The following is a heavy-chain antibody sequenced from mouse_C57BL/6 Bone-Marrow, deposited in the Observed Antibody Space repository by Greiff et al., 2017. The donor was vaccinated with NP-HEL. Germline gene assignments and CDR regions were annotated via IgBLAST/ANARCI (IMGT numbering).Heavy chain of an antibody. CDR1: GYTFTSYW. CDR2: IDPSDSYT. J-gene: IGHJ2*01. CDR3: AREGYSNYPFDY. Sequence: QVQLQQPGAELVRPGTSVKLSCKASGYTFTSYWMHWVKQRPGQGLEWIGVIDPSDSYTNYNQKFKGKATLTVDTSSSTAYMQRSSLTSEDSAVYNCAREGYSNYPFDYWGQGTTLTVSS. V-gene: IGHV1-59*01. D-gene: IGHD2-5*01.